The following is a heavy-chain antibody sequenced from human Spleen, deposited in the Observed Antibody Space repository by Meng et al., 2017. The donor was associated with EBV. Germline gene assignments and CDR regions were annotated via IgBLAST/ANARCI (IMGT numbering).Heavy chain of an antibody. J-gene: IGHJ2*01. V-gene: IGHV4-30-2*03. CDR3: ARHAVVGDNLRYFDL. D-gene: IGHD2-21*01. CDR1: RGYLSVYFYS. Sequence: VTPSQPLSLSCADSRGYLSVYFYSLYSLPQSPGNGLEWIGTISHRRPTYYNPSLKSRVHISVDTSNNQFSLKLTSVTAADTAVYHCARHAVVGDNLRYFDLWGRGTLVTVSS. CDR2: ISHRRPT.